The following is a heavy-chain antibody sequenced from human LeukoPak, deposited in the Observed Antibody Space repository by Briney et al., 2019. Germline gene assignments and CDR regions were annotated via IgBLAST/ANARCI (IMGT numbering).Heavy chain of an antibody. CDR1: GDSFSNNSAI. CDR2: TYYRSKWYN. V-gene: IGHV6-1*01. J-gene: IGHJ4*02. Sequence: SPTLSLTFAISGDSFSNNSAIWIWIRQSPSRGLQWLGRTYYRSKWYNDYAVSVKSRITLNVDTSKNQFSLQLNSVTPEDTAVYYCARSSNLHYFDYWGQGTQVTVSS. CDR3: ARSSNLHYFDY.